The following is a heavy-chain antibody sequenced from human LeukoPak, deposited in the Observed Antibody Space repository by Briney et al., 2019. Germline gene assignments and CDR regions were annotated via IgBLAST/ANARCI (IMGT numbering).Heavy chain of an antibody. CDR1: GFTFSSYE. J-gene: IGHJ4*02. Sequence: GGSLRLSCAASGFTFSSYEMNWVRQAPGKGLEWVSYISSSGSTIYYADSVKGRFTISRDNAKNSLYLQMNSLRAEDTAVYYCARRQSSSSGGGAFDYWGQGTLVTVSS. D-gene: IGHD6-6*01. CDR2: ISSSGSTI. CDR3: ARRQSSSSGGGAFDY. V-gene: IGHV3-48*03.